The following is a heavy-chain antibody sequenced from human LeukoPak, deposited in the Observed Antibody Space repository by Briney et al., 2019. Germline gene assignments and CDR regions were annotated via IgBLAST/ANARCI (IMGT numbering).Heavy chain of an antibody. CDR3: ARDPGYSYGQGWFDP. Sequence: GGSLRLSCAASGFTFTSHAMSWVRQAPGKGLEWVAVIWYDGSNKYYADSVKARFTISRDNSKNTLYLQMNSLRAEDTAVYYCARDPGYSYGQGWFDPWGQGTLVTVSS. CDR2: IWYDGSNK. J-gene: IGHJ5*02. D-gene: IGHD5-18*01. CDR1: GFTFTSHA. V-gene: IGHV3-33*08.